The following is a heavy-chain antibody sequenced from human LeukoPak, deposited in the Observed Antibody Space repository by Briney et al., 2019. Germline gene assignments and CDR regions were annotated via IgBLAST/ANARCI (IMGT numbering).Heavy chain of an antibody. D-gene: IGHD6-13*01. J-gene: IGHJ3*02. V-gene: IGHV3-30*04. CDR1: RFIFSSYS. CDR3: ARERSSPNDAFDI. Sequence: GGSLRLSCAASRFIFSSYSMYWVRQAPGKGLQWVAADSVKGRFTIPRDNSKNTLYVQMNSLRAEDRAVYYCARERSSPNDAFDIWGQGTMVTVSS.